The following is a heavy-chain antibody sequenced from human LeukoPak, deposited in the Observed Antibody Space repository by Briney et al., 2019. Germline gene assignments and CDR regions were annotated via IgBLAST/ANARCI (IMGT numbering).Heavy chain of an antibody. CDR2: ISSSSSTI. D-gene: IGHD1-26*01. Sequence: GGSLRLSCAASGFTFSSYSMNWVRQAPGKGLEWVSYISSSSSTIYYADSVKGPFTISRDNAKNSLYLQMNSLGAEDTAVYYCARRGRGSYSNYYYMDVWGRGTTVTVSS. J-gene: IGHJ6*03. CDR3: ARRGRGSYSNYYYMDV. CDR1: GFTFSSYS. V-gene: IGHV3-48*01.